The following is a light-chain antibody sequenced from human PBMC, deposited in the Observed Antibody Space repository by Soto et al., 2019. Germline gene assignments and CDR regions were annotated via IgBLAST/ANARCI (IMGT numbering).Light chain of an antibody. Sequence: IQMTQSPSPLSASVGDRVTITCRARQSISSWLAWYQQKPGKAPKLLIYDASSLESGVPSRFSGSGSGTEFTLTISSLQPDDFATYYCQQYNSYSQTFGQGTKV. V-gene: IGKV1-5*01. J-gene: IGKJ1*01. CDR2: DAS. CDR1: QSISSW. CDR3: QQYNSYSQT.